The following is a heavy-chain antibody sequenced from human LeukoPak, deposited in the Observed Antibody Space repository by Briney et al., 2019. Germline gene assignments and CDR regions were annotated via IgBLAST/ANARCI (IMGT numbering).Heavy chain of an antibody. CDR2: INHSGST. J-gene: IGHJ4*02. CDR1: GGSFSGYY. CDR3: ARVGHSSSVNY. V-gene: IGHV4-34*01. Sequence: PSETLSLTCAVYGGSFSGYYWSWIRQPPGKGLEWIGEINHSGSTNYNPSLTSRVTISVDTSKNQLSLKLSSVTAADTAVYYCARVGHSSSVNYWGQGTLLSVSS. D-gene: IGHD6-13*01.